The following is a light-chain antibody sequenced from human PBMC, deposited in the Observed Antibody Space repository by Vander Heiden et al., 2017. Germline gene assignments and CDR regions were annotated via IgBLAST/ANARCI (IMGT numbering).Light chain of an antibody. CDR2: GNS. CDR3: QSYDSSLSGSV. J-gene: IGLJ2*01. Sequence: QSVLTQPPSVSGAPGQRVTISCTGSSSNIGAGYDVHWYQQLPGTAPKLLRYGNSNRPSGVPDRFSGSKSGTSASLAITGLQAEDEADYYCQSYDSSLSGSVCGGGTKLTGL. CDR1: SSNIGAGYD. V-gene: IGLV1-40*01.